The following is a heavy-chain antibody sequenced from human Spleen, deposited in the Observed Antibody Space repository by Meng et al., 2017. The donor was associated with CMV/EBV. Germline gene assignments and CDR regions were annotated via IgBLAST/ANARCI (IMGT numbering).Heavy chain of an antibody. D-gene: IGHD2-2*01. J-gene: IGHJ4*02. CDR3: ARSLRSTATYFDQ. CDR1: GFTFSSYE. CDR2: TSFDGGLK. Sequence: GGSLRLSCAASGFTFSSYEMNWVRQAPGKGLEWVAATSFDGGLKYYADSVQGRFTISRENSRNTVDLQMNSLRPDDTAVYYCARSLRSTATYFDQWGQGTLVTVSS. V-gene: IGHV3-30-3*01.